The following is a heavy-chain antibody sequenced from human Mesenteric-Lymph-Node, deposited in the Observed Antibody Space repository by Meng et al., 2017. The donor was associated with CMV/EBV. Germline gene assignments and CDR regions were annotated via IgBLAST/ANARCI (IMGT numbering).Heavy chain of an antibody. D-gene: IGHD2-2*01. CDR1: GFTFSNYE. J-gene: IGHJ6*02. Sequence: GGSLRLSCAASGFTFSNYEMNWVRQAPGQGLEWVSYISTSGSTMYYADSVKGRFTISRDNAKNSLYLQMNSLRAEDTAVYYCARDIVVPAATSYYYYGMDVWGQGTTVTVSS. V-gene: IGHV3-48*03. CDR3: ARDIVVPAATSYYYYGMDV. CDR2: ISTSGSTM.